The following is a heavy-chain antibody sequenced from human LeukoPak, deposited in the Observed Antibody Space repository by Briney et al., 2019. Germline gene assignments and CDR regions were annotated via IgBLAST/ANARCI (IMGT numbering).Heavy chain of an antibody. CDR1: GGSVSGGGYY. Sequence: SQTLSLTCTVSGGSVSGGGYYWSWIRQHPGKGLEWIGYIYYSGSTYYNPSLESRLTISLDTSTNQFSLKLGSVTAADTAVYYCATTAYYFYVDVWGKGTAITVSS. CDR2: IYYSGST. CDR3: ATTAYYFYVDV. J-gene: IGHJ6*03. V-gene: IGHV4-31*03. D-gene: IGHD1-26*01.